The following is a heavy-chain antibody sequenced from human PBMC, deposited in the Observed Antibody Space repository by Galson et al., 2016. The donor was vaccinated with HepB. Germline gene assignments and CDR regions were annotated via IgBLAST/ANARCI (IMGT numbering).Heavy chain of an antibody. CDR3: ARKLRGYSSYLDV. V-gene: IGHV3-11*01. D-gene: IGHD5-18*01. Sequence: SLRLSCAASGFTFSDYYISWIRQAPGKGLEWVSYISSSGSTIYYADSVKGRFTISRDNAKNSLYLQMNSLRAEDTAVYYCARKLRGYSSYLDVWGKGTTVTVSS. CDR1: GFTFSDYY. CDR2: ISSSGSTI. J-gene: IGHJ6*03.